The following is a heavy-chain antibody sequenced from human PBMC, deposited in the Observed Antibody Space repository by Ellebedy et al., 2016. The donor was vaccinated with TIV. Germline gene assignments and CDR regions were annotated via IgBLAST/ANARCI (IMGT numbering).Heavy chain of an antibody. J-gene: IGHJ4*02. V-gene: IGHV3-48*04. D-gene: IGHD2-15*01. CDR2: ISSSSSTI. CDR1: GFTFSSYS. CDR3: AKDGGDLDKLVVGTAPTGIADFDY. Sequence: GESLKISCAASGFTFSSYSMNWVRQAPGKGLEWVSYISSSSSTIYYADSVKGRFTISRDNSKNTLHLQMNSLRAEDTAVYYCAKDGGDLDKLVVGTAPTGIADFDYWGQGTLVTVSS.